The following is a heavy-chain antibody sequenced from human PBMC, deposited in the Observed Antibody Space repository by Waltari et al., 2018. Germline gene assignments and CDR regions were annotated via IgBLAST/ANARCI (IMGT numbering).Heavy chain of an antibody. CDR3: ARGNTPYQLLDAYYFDY. D-gene: IGHD2-2*01. CDR2: IKQDGSEK. V-gene: IGHV3-7*04. J-gene: IGHJ4*02. Sequence: EVQLVESGGGLVQPGGSLRLSCAASGFTFSSYWMSWVRQAPGKGLEWVANIKQDGSEKDYVDSVKGRFTISRDNAKNSLYLQMNSLRAEDTAVYYCARGNTPYQLLDAYYFDYWGQGTLVTVSS. CDR1: GFTFSSYW.